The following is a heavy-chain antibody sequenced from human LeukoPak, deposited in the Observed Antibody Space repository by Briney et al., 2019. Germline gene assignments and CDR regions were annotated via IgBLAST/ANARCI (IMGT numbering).Heavy chain of an antibody. J-gene: IGHJ3*02. CDR3: ARDPIAYCGGDCYYDAFDI. V-gene: IGHV1-18*01. D-gene: IGHD2-21*02. CDR1: GYTFTSCG. Sequence: ASVKVSCKASGYTFTSCGISWVRQAPGQGLEWMGWISAYNGNTNYAQKLQGRVTMTTDTSTSTAYMELSSLRSDDTAVYYCARDPIAYCGGDCYYDAFDIWGQGTMVTVSS. CDR2: ISAYNGNT.